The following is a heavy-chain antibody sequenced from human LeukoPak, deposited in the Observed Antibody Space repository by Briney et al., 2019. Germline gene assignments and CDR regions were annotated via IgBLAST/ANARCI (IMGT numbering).Heavy chain of an antibody. D-gene: IGHD2-2*01. CDR2: RKQDGSEK. CDR1: GFTFSSYW. V-gene: IGHV3-7*01. J-gene: IGHJ6*03. CDR3: ARAGYCSSTSCYYYYYYMDV. Sequence: GGSLRLSCAASGFTFSSYWMSWVRQAPGKGLEWVANRKQDGSEKYYVDSVKGRFTISRDNAKNSLYLQMNSMRAEDTAVYYCARAGYCSSTSCYYYYYYMDVWGKGTTVTVSS.